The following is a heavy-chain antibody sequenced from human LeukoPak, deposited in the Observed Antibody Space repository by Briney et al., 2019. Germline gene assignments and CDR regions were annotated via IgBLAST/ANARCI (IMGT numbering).Heavy chain of an antibody. J-gene: IGHJ4*02. CDR3: ASWGSNYYDSSGYYPLGY. CDR1: GYTFTSYY. CDR2: IIPIFGTA. V-gene: IGHV1-2*02. Sequence: ASVKVSCKASGYTFTSYYMHWVRQAPGQGLEWMGRIIPIFGTANYAQKFQGRVTMTRDTSISTAYMELSRLRSDDTAVYYCASWGSNYYDSSGYYPLGYWGQGTLVTVSS. D-gene: IGHD3-22*01.